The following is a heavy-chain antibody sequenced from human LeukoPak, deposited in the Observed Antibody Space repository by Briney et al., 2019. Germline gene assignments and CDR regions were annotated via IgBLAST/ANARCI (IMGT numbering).Heavy chain of an antibody. CDR2: IKQDGSEK. J-gene: IGHJ4*02. Sequence: AGGSLRLSCAAAGFTISNYWMIWVRQAPGKGLEWVGNIKQDGSEKRYADSVRGRFSISRDNAQTSLYLQMDSLRAEDTAVYYCAKASDPWLQLHWGQGTLVTVSS. CDR3: AKASDPWLQLH. V-gene: IGHV3-7*05. D-gene: IGHD5-24*01. CDR1: GFTISNYW.